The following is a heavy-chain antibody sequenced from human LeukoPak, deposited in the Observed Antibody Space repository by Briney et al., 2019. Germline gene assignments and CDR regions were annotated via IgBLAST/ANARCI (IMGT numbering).Heavy chain of an antibody. J-gene: IGHJ4*02. Sequence: GGSLRLSCAAAGFTFSDYGMNWVRQAPGKGLEWVSGISGSGISTYYADSVKGRFTISRDNSKNTLYLQMNSLRAEDTAVYYCARLYYDSRGLAYFDYWGQGTLVTVSS. CDR2: ISGSGIST. V-gene: IGHV3-23*01. CDR1: GFTFSDYG. CDR3: ARLYYDSRGLAYFDY. D-gene: IGHD3-22*01.